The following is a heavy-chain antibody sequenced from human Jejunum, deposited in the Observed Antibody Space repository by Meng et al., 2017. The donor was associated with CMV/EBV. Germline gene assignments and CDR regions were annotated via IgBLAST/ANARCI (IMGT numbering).Heavy chain of an antibody. CDR3: ARGSTGYGNFDY. J-gene: IGHJ4*02. CDR2: ISGDGSGI. CDR1: GFTFSSYW. Sequence: ASGFTFSSYWLHWVRQAPGKGLVWLSRISGDGSGINYADSVEGRLTISRDNAKNTLYLQINSHRADDTAVYYCARGSTGYGNFDYWGQGTLVTVSS. D-gene: IGHD5-12*01. V-gene: IGHV3-74*01.